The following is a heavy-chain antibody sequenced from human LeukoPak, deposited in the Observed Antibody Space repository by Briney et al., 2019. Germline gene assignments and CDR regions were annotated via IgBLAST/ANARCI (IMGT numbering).Heavy chain of an antibody. Sequence: GASVKVSCKASGYTFTSYGISWVRQAPGQGLEWMGWISAYNGNTNYAQKLQGRVTMTTDTSTSTAYMELRGLRSDDTAVYYCARERLEYSSSYWYFDLWGRGTLVTVSS. V-gene: IGHV1-18*01. J-gene: IGHJ2*01. D-gene: IGHD6-6*01. CDR1: GYTFTSYG. CDR3: ARERLEYSSSYWYFDL. CDR2: ISAYNGNT.